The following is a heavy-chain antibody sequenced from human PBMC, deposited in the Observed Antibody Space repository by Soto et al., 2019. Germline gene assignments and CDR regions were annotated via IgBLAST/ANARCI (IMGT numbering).Heavy chain of an antibody. Sequence: QVQLVQSGAEVKKPGASVKVSCKASGYTFTSYDINWVRQATGQGLEWMGWMNPNSGNTGYAQKFQGRVTMTRNTSISTAYKELSSRRSEDTAVYYRARRGSRSSWYYYDYYGMDVWGQGTTVTVS. CDR2: MNPNSGNT. CDR1: GYTFTSYD. J-gene: IGHJ6*02. V-gene: IGHV1-8*01. CDR3: ARRGSRSSWYYYDYYGMDV. D-gene: IGHD6-13*01.